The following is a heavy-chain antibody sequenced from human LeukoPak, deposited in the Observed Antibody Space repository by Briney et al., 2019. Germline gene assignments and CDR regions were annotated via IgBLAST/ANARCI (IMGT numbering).Heavy chain of an antibody. D-gene: IGHD3-22*01. CDR1: GYTFTSYG. Sequence: ASVKVSCKASGYTFTSYGISWVRQAPGQGLEWMGWISAYNGNTNYAQKLQGRVTMTTDTSTSTAYMELRSLRSDDTAVCYCARDFNTGYYDSSGYPFDYWGQGTLVTVSS. V-gene: IGHV1-18*01. CDR2: ISAYNGNT. J-gene: IGHJ4*02. CDR3: ARDFNTGYYDSSGYPFDY.